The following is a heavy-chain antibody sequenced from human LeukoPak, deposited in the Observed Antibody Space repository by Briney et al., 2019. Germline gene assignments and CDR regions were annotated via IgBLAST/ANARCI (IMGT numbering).Heavy chain of an antibody. Sequence: GRSLRLSCAASGFTFSTYGMHWVRQAPGKGLGWVAVISYDGGNKYYADSVKGRFTISRDNSKNTMYLQMNSLRAEDTAVYYCAKDPSGALGAFDIWGQGTMVTVSS. J-gene: IGHJ3*02. V-gene: IGHV3-30*18. CDR1: GFTFSTYG. CDR2: ISYDGGNK. D-gene: IGHD7-27*01. CDR3: AKDPSGALGAFDI.